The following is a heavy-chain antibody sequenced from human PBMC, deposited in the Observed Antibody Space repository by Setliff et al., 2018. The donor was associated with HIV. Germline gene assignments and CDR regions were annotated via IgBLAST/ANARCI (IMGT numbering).Heavy chain of an antibody. CDR3: AHPWYQLLSPAYYGMDV. CDR1: GFTFSSYA. J-gene: IGHJ6*02. D-gene: IGHD2-2*01. V-gene: IGHV3-23*01. Sequence: GSLRLSCAASGFTFSSYAMSWVRQAPGKGLEWVSAISGSGGSTYYADSVKGRFTISRDNSKNTLYLQMNSLRAEDTAVYYCAHPWYQLLSPAYYGMDVWGQGTTVTVSS. CDR2: ISGSGGST.